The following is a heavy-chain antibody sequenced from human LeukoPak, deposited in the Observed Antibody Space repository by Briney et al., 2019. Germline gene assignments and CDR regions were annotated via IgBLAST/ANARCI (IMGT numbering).Heavy chain of an antibody. CDR1: GGSISSSSYY. CDR2: IYYSGST. V-gene: IGHV4-39*07. CDR3: ARDQLDAQYSSSWYNVWFDP. Sequence: NTSETLSLTCTVSGGSISSSSYYWGWIRQPPGKGLEWIGSIYYSGSTYYNPSLKSRVTISVDTSKNQFSLKLSSVTAADTAVYYCARDQLDAQYSSSWYNVWFDPWGQGTLVTVSS. J-gene: IGHJ5*02. D-gene: IGHD6-13*01.